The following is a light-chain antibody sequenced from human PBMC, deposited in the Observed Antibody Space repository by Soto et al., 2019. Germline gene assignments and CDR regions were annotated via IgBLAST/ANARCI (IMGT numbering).Light chain of an antibody. V-gene: IGLV2-8*01. CDR1: SSDVGGYNF. CDR3: CSHAGSSTV. Sequence: SALTQPPSASGSPGQSVTISCTGSSSDVGGYNFVAWFQQYPGKAPKFVIFDVTKRPSGVPDRFSGSKSGNTAYLTVSGLQAEDEADYYCCSHAGSSTVFGGGTKLTVL. J-gene: IGLJ3*02. CDR2: DVT.